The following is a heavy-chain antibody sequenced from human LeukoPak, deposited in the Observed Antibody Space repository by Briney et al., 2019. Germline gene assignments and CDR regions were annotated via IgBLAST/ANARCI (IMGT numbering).Heavy chain of an antibody. CDR3: ARDFYSSDWYQGYFDY. CDR1: GFTFSSYW. J-gene: IGHJ4*02. CDR2: INSDGSST. Sequence: GGSLRLSCAASGFTFSSYWMHWVRQAPGKGLVWVSRINSDGSSTSYADSVKGRFTISRDNSKNTLYLQMNSLRDEDTAVYYCARDFYSSDWYQGYFDYWGQGTLVTVSS. D-gene: IGHD6-19*01. V-gene: IGHV3-74*01.